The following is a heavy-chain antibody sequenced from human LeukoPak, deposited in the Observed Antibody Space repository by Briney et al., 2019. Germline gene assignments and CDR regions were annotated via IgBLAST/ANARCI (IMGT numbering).Heavy chain of an antibody. Sequence: SVKVSCKASGGTFSSYAISWVRQAPGQGLEWMGGIIPIFGTANYAQKFQGRVKITGDESTSTAYMELSGLRSEDTAVYYCARDWVAVAGTFQGNFDYWGQGTLVTVSS. CDR2: IIPIFGTA. V-gene: IGHV1-69*01. J-gene: IGHJ4*02. D-gene: IGHD6-19*01. CDR1: GGTFSSYA. CDR3: ARDWVAVAGTFQGNFDY.